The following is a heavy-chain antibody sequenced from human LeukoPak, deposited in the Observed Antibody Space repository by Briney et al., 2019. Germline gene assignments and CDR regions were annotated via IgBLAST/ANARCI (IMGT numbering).Heavy chain of an antibody. D-gene: IGHD6-13*01. CDR3: ARDLPYSSSWLAWFDP. CDR2: IYSSGST. CDR1: GGSISSSSYY. Sequence: PSETLSLTCTVSGGSISSSSYYWGWIRQPPGKGLEWIGSIYSSGSTYYNPSLKSLVTISVDTSKNQFSLKLSSVTAADTAVYYCARDLPYSSSWLAWFDPWGQGTLVTVSS. V-gene: IGHV4-39*02. J-gene: IGHJ5*02.